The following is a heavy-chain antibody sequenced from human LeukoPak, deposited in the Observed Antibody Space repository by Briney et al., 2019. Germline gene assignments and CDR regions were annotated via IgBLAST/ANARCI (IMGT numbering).Heavy chain of an antibody. CDR1: GGSISNYY. D-gene: IGHD6-13*01. Sequence: SETLSLTCTVSGGSISNYYWNWIRQPPGKGLEWIGYIYYAESTNYNPSLKSRVTMSADTSKNQFSLNLRSVTPEDTAVYYCARNLIPEQLVLNFWGQGTLVTVSS. J-gene: IGHJ4*02. CDR2: IYYAEST. V-gene: IGHV4-59*01. CDR3: ARNLIPEQLVLNF.